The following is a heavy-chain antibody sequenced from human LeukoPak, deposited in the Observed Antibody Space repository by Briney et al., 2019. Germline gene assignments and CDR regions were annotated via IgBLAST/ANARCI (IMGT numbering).Heavy chain of an antibody. CDR1: GYTFTSYG. V-gene: IGHV1-18*01. CDR2: ISAYNGNT. CDR3: ARGVVVPAAPYYYGMDV. J-gene: IGHJ6*02. Sequence: ASVKVSCEASGYTFTSYGISWVRQAPGQGLEWMGWISAYNGNTNYAQKLQGRVTMTTDTSTSTAYMELRSLRSDDTAVYYCARGVVVPAAPYYYGMDVWGQGTTVTVSS. D-gene: IGHD2-2*01.